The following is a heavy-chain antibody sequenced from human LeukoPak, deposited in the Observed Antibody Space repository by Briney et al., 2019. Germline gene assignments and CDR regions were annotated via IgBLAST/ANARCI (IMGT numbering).Heavy chain of an antibody. D-gene: IGHD6-6*01. CDR3: AKDSFGESQLEVY. CDR2: ISGSGGST. V-gene: IGHV3-23*01. Sequence: GGSLRLSCAASGLTFSSYAMSWVRQAPGKGLEWVSAISGSGGSTYYADSVKGRFTISRDNSKTTLYLQMNSLRAEDTAVYYCAKDSFGESQLEVYWGQGTLVTVSS. J-gene: IGHJ4*02. CDR1: GLTFSSYA.